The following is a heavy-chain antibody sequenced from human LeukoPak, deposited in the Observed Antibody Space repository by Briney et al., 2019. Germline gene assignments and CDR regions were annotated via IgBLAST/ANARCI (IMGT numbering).Heavy chain of an antibody. CDR1: GFTFSSYA. CDR3: ARQRLLYFFDY. J-gene: IGHJ4*02. V-gene: IGHV3-23*03. D-gene: IGHD2-8*01. Sequence: GGSLRLSCAASGFTFSSYAMNWVRQAPGKGLEWVSVIYSRGTTSYRDYVKGRFTISRDFSNNTVYLQMNNLTAEDTAIYYCARQRLLYFFDYWGPGTLVTVSS. CDR2: IYSRGTT.